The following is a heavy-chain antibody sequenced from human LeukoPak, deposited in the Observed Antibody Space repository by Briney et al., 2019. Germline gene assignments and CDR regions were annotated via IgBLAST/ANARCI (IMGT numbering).Heavy chain of an antibody. Sequence: SLKVSCKASGDTFSSYAISWVRQAPGQRLEWMGRIIPILGIANYAQKFQGRVTITADKSTSTAYMELSSLRSEDTAVYYCARGADTAMLDDYYYGMDVWGQGTTVTVSS. CDR1: GDTFSSYA. CDR2: IIPILGIA. CDR3: ARGADTAMLDDYYYGMDV. V-gene: IGHV1-69*04. J-gene: IGHJ6*02. D-gene: IGHD5-18*01.